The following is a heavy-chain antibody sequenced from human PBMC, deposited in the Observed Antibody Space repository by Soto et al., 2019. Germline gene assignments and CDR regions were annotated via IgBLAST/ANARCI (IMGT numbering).Heavy chain of an antibody. CDR1: GFNFRTYG. CDR3: ARDADISNHFSYCNY. CDR2: VWHDGGSK. Sequence: QVQLVESGGGVVQPGTSLRLSCAASGFNFRTYGMHWVRQAPGKGLEWVAMVWHDGGSKYYADSVKGRFTISRDNSENTLYLEMNSLRAEDTALYYCARDADISNHFSYCNYWGQGILVTVSS. V-gene: IGHV3-33*01. J-gene: IGHJ4*02. D-gene: IGHD3-22*01.